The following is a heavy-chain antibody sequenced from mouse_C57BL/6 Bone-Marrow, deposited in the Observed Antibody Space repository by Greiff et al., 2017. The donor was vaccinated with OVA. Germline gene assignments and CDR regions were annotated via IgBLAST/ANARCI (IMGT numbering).Heavy chain of an antibody. D-gene: IGHD2-3*01. CDR2: IYPRSGNT. J-gene: IGHJ2*01. V-gene: IGHV1-81*01. Sequence: QVQLKQSGAELVKPGASVKLSCKASGYTFTSYGISWVKQRTGQGLEWIGEIYPRSGNTYYNEKFKGKATLTADKSSSTAYMELRSLTSEDSAVYFCARGIYDGYYVDYWGQGTTLTVSS. CDR3: ARGIYDGYYVDY. CDR1: GYTFTSYG.